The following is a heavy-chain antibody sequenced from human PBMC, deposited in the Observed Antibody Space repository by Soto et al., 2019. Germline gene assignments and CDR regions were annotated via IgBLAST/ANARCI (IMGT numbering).Heavy chain of an antibody. CDR3: ARSDLRIFRVRHHYYLDV. D-gene: IGHD3-3*01. CDR2: ISNSGST. Sequence: SETLSLTCTVSGGSIRSFYWSWIRQPPGEGLEWIGYISNSGSTKYNSSLESRVIISVDTSKNQVSLKLSSVTAADTAVYYCARSDLRIFRVRHHYYLDVWGKGTSVTVSS. J-gene: IGHJ6*03. CDR1: GGSIRSFY. V-gene: IGHV4-59*08.